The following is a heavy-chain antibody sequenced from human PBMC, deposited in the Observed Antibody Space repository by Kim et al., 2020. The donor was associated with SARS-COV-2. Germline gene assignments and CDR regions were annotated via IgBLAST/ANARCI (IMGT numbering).Heavy chain of an antibody. J-gene: IGHJ4*02. D-gene: IGHD6-19*01. CDR1: GGSFSGYY. CDR3: ARGLGSSGWYKRGHFDY. Sequence: SETLSLTCAVYGGSFSGYYWSWIRQPPGKGLEWIGEINHSGSTNYNPSLKSRVTISVDTSKNQFSLKLSSVTAADTAVYYCARGLGSSGWYKRGHFDYWGQGTLVTVSS. V-gene: IGHV4-34*01. CDR2: INHSGST.